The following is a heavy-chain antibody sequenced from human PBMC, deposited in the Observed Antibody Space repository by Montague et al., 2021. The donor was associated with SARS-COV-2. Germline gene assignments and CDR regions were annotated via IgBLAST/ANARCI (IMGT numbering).Heavy chain of an antibody. CDR1: GDSVSSNSAA. J-gene: IGHJ6*02. CDR2: TYYRSKWYN. CDR3: AREYPTPLWFGELDYYGMDV. Sequence: CAISGDSVSSNSAAWNWIRQSPSKGLEWLGRTYYRSKWYNDYAVSVKSRITINPDTSKNQFSPQLNSVTPEDTAVYYCAREYPTPLWFGELDYYGMDVWGQGTTVTVSS. D-gene: IGHD3-10*01. V-gene: IGHV6-1*01.